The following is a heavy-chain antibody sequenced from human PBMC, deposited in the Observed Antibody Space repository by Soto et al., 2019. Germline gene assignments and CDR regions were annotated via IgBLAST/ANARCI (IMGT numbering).Heavy chain of an antibody. D-gene: IGHD6-19*01. CDR1: GFTFSAVY. CDR2: ISSSGTSA. J-gene: IGHJ4*02. Sequence: QVPLEESGGGLVKPGGSLRLSCAASGFTFSAVYMSWIRQAPNKGLEYISYISSSGTSANYADSVKGRFTISRDNAKNSLYLQMNSRRAEDTAVYYCARDRGAVTGQYFDYWGQGALVTVSS. V-gene: IGHV3-11*05. CDR3: ARDRGAVTGQYFDY.